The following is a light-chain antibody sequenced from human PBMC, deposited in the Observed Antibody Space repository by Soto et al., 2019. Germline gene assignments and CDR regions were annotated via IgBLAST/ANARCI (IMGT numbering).Light chain of an antibody. J-gene: IGKJ2*01. Sequence: DIQMTQSPSTLAASVGDTVTMTCRSSSTWLAWYQKKPGKAPKLLIYDVSNLERGVPPRFSGSTSGAESTLTITGLQPDDLGTYYCQHTPDFTFCQGTKVEIK. CDR2: DVS. CDR3: QHTPDFT. V-gene: IGKV1-5*01. CDR1: SSSTW.